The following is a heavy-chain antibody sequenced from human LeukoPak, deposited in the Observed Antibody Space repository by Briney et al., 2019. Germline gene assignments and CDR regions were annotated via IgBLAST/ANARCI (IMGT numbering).Heavy chain of an antibody. Sequence: GASVKVSCKASGGTFSTYAISWVRQAPGQGLEWMGGIIPIFGTANYAQKFQGRVTITADESTSTAYMELSSLRSEDTAVYYCARGPPTGVVVAEYFDYWGQGTLVTVSS. CDR3: ARGPPTGVVVAEYFDY. J-gene: IGHJ4*02. CDR2: IIPIFGTA. D-gene: IGHD2-15*01. V-gene: IGHV1-69*13. CDR1: GGTFSTYA.